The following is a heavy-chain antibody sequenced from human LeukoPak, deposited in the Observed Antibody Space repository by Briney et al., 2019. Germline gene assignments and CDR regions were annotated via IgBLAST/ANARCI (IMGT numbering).Heavy chain of an antibody. V-gene: IGHV4-34*01. CDR2: INHSGST. CDR1: GGSFSGYY. D-gene: IGHD3-9*01. CDR3: ARQGVLRYFDWLSTDYYYYYMDV. Sequence: PSETLSLTCAVYGGSFSGYYWSWIRQPPGKGLEWIGEINHSGSTNYNPSLKSRVTISVDTSENQFSLKLSSVTAADTAVYYCARQGVLRYFDWLSTDYYYYYMDVWGKGTTVTISS. J-gene: IGHJ6*03.